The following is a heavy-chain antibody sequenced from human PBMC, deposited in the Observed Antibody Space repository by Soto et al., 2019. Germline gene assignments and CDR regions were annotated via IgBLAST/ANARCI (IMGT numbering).Heavy chain of an antibody. J-gene: IGHJ3*02. D-gene: IGHD3-22*01. CDR3: ARDAPSYHYDSSGYYLDAFDI. Sequence: PGGSLRLSCAASGFTFSSYSMNWVRQAPGKGLEWVSSISSSSSYIYYADSVKGRFTISRDNAKNSLYLQMNSLRAEDTAVYYCARDAPSYHYDSSGYYLDAFDIWGQGTMVTVSS. CDR1: GFTFSSYS. CDR2: ISSSSSYI. V-gene: IGHV3-21*01.